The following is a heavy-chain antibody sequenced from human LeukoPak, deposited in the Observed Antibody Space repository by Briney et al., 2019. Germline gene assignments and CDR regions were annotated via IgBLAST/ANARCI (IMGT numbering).Heavy chain of an antibody. CDR3: VRDWNGDYFDY. CDR2: IHTSGNT. D-gene: IGHD1-1*01. CDR1: GDSINSGNYY. Sequence: SETLSLTCIVSGDSINSGNYYWTWLRQPAGKGLEWIGRIHTSGNTNYSPSLKSRVTISRDTSKSQFSLRLTSVTAADTAVYYCVRDWNGDYFDYWGQGTLVTVSS. V-gene: IGHV4-61*02. J-gene: IGHJ4*02.